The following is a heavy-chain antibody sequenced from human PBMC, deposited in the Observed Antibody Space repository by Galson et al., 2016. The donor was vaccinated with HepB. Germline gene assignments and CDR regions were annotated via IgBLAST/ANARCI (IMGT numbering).Heavy chain of an antibody. CDR1: RFTLTTYA. CDR3: ARSPPPATPAAGSLDI. J-gene: IGHJ3*02. V-gene: IGHV3-33*01. D-gene: IGHD6-25*01. CDR2: IWFDGINK. Sequence: SLRLSCATSRFTLTTYAIHWVRQAPGKGLEWLAVIWFDGINKLYADSVKGRFTISRDDSKNTVYPQMKSRRVEDTAVYYCARSPPPATPAAGSLDIWGQGTVLTVSS.